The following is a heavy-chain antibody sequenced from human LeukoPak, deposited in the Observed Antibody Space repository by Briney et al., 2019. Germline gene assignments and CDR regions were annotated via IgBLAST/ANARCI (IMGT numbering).Heavy chain of an antibody. V-gene: IGHV3-23*01. D-gene: IGHD3-22*01. CDR2: ISGSGDST. CDR3: AKVRNYDSSAYYWNDAFDI. J-gene: IGHJ3*02. CDR1: GFTFSSYA. Sequence: PGGSLRLSCAASGFTFSSYAMTWVRQAPGKGLEWVSTISGSGDSTYFADSVKGRFTISRDNSKNTLYLQMGTLRAEDTAVYYCAKVRNYDSSAYYWNDAFDIWGQGTKVTVSS.